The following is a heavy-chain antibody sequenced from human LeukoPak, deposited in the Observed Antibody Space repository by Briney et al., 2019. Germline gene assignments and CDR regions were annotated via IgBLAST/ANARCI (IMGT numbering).Heavy chain of an antibody. CDR2: FGSAGDA. CDR3: VRGALPGDNWYFDL. V-gene: IGHV3-13*01. CDR1: GFPFSAYD. Sequence: GGSLRLSCATSGFPFSAYDMHWVRQAPGKGLEWVSAFGSAGDAYYPGAVKGRFTISRDYATDSLYLQMNSLRAGDTAVYFCVRGALPGDNWYFDLWGRGTLVTVSS. J-gene: IGHJ2*01.